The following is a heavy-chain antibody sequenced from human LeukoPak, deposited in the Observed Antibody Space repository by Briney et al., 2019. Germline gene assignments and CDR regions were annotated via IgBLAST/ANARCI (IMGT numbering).Heavy chain of an antibody. CDR3: ARDRYTDISGAQYFQD. CDR1: GFTVSSNS. J-gene: IGHJ1*01. Sequence: GGSLRLSCAASGFTVSSNSMSWVRQAPGKGLEWVSVLYSGGSAFFADSVKDRFFISRDNSKNTLNLQMNSLRAEDTAVYYCARDRYTDISGAQYFQDWGQGTLVTVSS. V-gene: IGHV3-66*01. D-gene: IGHD5-18*01. CDR2: LYSGGSA.